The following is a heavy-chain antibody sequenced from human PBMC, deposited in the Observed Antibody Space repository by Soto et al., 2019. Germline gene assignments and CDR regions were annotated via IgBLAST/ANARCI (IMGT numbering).Heavy chain of an antibody. Sequence: GASVKVSCKVSGYTLTELSMHWVRQAPGKGLEWMGGFDPEDGETIYAQKFQGRVTMTEDTSTDTAYMELSSLRSEDTAVYYCATARTVNPGFDYYYGMDVWGQGTTVTVSS. CDR3: ATARTVNPGFDYYYGMDV. CDR2: FDPEDGET. J-gene: IGHJ6*02. V-gene: IGHV1-24*01. D-gene: IGHD4-4*01. CDR1: GYTLTELS.